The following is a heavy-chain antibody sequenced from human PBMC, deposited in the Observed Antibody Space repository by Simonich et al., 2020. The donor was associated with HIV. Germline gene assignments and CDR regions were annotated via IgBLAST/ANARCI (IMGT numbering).Heavy chain of an antibody. Sequence: EVQLVESGGGLVKPGGSLRLSCAASGCTFSSYSMNWVRQAHGKGIGWFSSINSSSRNIYYAYAGKGRFTISRDNAKNALYRQMNSLRAEDTAVYYCARDPGASWWANYYYYMDVWGKGTTVTVSS. CDR3: ARDPGASWWANYYYYMDV. D-gene: IGHD2-15*01. V-gene: IGHV3-21*01. CDR1: GCTFSSYS. J-gene: IGHJ6*03. CDR2: INSSSRNI.